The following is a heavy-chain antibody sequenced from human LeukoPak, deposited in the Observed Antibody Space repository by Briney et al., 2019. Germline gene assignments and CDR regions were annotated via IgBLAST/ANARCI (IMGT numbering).Heavy chain of an antibody. CDR1: GGSFSGYY. J-gene: IGHJ4*02. CDR3: ATVWYSSSWYYFDY. D-gene: IGHD6-13*01. CDR2: INHSGST. V-gene: IGHV4-34*01. Sequence: SETLSPTCAVYGGSFSGYYWSWIRQPPGKGLEWIGEINHSGSTNYNPSLKSRVTISVDTSKNQFSLKLSSVTAADTAVYYCATVWYSSSWYYFDYWGQGTLVTVSS.